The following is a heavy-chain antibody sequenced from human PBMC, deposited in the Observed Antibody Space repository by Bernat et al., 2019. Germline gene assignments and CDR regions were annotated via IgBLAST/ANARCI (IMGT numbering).Heavy chain of an antibody. J-gene: IGHJ6*02. CDR2: ISYDGSNK. CDR3: AKDQYYYDSSGYYDYYGMDV. V-gene: IGHV3-30*18. D-gene: IGHD3-22*01. Sequence: QVQLVESGGGVVQPGRSLRLSCAASGFTFSSYGMHWARQAPGKGLEWVAVISYDGSNKYYADSVKGRFTISRDNSKNTLYLQMNSLRAEDTAVYYCAKDQYYYDSSGYYDYYGMDVWGQGTTVTVSS. CDR1: GFTFSSYG.